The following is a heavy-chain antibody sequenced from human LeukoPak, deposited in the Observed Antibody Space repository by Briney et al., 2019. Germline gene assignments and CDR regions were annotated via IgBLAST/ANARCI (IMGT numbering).Heavy chain of an antibody. V-gene: IGHV3-11*01. CDR3: ARDGGSGWSFDY. J-gene: IGHJ4*02. Sequence: GGSLRLSCAASRFTFSDYYMNWIRQAPGKGLEWVYTISYADSVRGRLTISRDNTKNSLYLQMDSLTAEDTAVYYCARDGGSGWSFDYWGQGILVAVSS. D-gene: IGHD6-19*01. CDR2: TI. CDR1: RFTFSDYY.